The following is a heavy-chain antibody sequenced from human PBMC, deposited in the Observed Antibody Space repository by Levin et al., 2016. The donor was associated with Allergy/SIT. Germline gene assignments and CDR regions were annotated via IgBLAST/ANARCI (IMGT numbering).Heavy chain of an antibody. J-gene: IGHJ4*02. Sequence: PGKGLEWIGEINHSGSTNYNPSLKSRVTISVDTSKNQFSLKLSSVTAADTAVYYCARAAPGLAAAGYHFDYWGQGTLVTVSS. D-gene: IGHD6-13*01. V-gene: IGHV4-34*01. CDR3: ARAAPGLAAAGYHFDY. CDR2: INHSGST.